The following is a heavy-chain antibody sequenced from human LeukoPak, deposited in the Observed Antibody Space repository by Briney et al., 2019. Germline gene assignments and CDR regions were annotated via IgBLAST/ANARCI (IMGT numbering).Heavy chain of an antibody. Sequence: GGSLRLSCAASGFTFSDYYMSWIRQAPGKGPEWVSYITNSDRTTYYADSVRGRFTVSRDNAKNSLYLQMNSLRAEDTAVYYCAKPARTDYVDYWGQGTLVTVSS. D-gene: IGHD1-14*01. J-gene: IGHJ4*02. CDR2: ITNSDRTT. CDR3: AKPARTDYVDY. CDR1: GFTFSDYY. V-gene: IGHV3-11*01.